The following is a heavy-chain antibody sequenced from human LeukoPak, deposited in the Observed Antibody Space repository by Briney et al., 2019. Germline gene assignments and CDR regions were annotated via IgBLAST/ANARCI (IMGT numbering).Heavy chain of an antibody. CDR1: GSSINTGYY. CDR3: ARERCSNGVCLVNWFDP. CDR2: IYMTGDT. Sequence: PSETLSLTCAVSGSSINTGYYWGWIRQPVGKGPEWIGRIYMTGDTNYNPSLKSRVTISVDKSKNQFSLKLSSVTAADTAVYYCARERCSNGVCLVNWFDPWGQGTLVTVS. J-gene: IGHJ5*02. D-gene: IGHD2-8*01. V-gene: IGHV4-38-2*02.